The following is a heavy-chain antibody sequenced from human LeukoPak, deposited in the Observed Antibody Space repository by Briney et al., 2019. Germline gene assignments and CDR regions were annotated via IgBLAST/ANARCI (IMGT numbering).Heavy chain of an antibody. V-gene: IGHV1-69*06. Sequence: SVTVSCKASGGTFSSYAISWVRQAPGQGLEWMGGIIPIFGTANYAQKFQGRVTITADKSTSTAYMELSSLRSEDTAVYYCARGLDDYGDYVFDYWGQGTLVTVSS. J-gene: IGHJ4*02. CDR1: GGTFSSYA. CDR3: ARGLDDYGDYVFDY. CDR2: IIPIFGTA. D-gene: IGHD4-17*01.